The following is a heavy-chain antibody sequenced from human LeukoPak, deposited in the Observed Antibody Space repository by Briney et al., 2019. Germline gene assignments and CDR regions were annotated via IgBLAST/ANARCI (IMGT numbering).Heavy chain of an antibody. CDR1: GFTFSSYW. D-gene: IGHD3-22*01. V-gene: IGHV3-7*01. CDR2: INQDGSEK. J-gene: IGHJ4*02. Sequence: GGSLRLSCAASGFTFSSYWMSWVRQAPGKGLEWVANINQDGSEKYYVDSVKGRFTISRDNAKNSLYLQMNSLRAEDTAVYYCARDTYYDSSGYYLYWGQGTLVTVSS. CDR3: ARDTYYDSSGYYLY.